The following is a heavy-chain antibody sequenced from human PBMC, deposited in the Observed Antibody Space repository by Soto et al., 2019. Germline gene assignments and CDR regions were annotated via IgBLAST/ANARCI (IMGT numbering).Heavy chain of an antibody. V-gene: IGHV3-30-3*01. CDR1: GFTFSSYA. CDR2: ISYDGGNK. CDR3: ARGPTSTPYCSSTSCRRPYYYYGMDV. D-gene: IGHD2-2*01. Sequence: GGSLRLSCAASGFTFSSYAMHWVLQAPGKGLEWVAVISYDGGNKYYADSVKGRFTISRDNSKNTLYLQMNSLRAEDTAVYYCARGPTSTPYCSSTSCRRPYYYYGMDVWGQATTVTVSS. J-gene: IGHJ6*02.